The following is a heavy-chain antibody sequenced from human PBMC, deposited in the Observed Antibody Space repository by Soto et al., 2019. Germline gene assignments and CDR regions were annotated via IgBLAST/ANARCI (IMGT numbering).Heavy chain of an antibody. CDR3: ARQVYCSGASCYSRPYDAFDI. CDR1: GGSVCGYY. J-gene: IGHJ3*02. CDR2: IYYSGTT. V-gene: IGHV4-59*08. Sequence: SETPSLSCTVSGGSVCGYYWSWIRQHPGKGLEWIGYIYYSGTTNYNPSLKSRVTISVDTSKNQFSLKLSSVTAADTAVYYCARQVYCSGASCYSRPYDAFDIWGQGTMVTVSS. D-gene: IGHD2-15*01.